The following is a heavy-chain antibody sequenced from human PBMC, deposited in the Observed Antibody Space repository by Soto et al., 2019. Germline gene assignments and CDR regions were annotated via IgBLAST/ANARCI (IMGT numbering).Heavy chain of an antibody. CDR2: IIPIFGTA. Sequence: SVKVSCKASGGTFSSYAISWVRQAPGQGLEWMGGIIPIFGTANYAQKFQGRVTITADKSTSTAYMELSSLRSEDTAVYYCATASSFYYYCGMDVWGQGTTVTVSS. V-gene: IGHV1-69*06. CDR3: ATASSFYYYCGMDV. J-gene: IGHJ6*02. CDR1: GGTFSSYA. D-gene: IGHD6-6*01.